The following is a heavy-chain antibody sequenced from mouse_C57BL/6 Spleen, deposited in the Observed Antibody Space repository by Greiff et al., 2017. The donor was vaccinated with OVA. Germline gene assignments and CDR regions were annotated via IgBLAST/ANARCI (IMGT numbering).Heavy chain of an antibody. J-gene: IGHJ1*03. CDR1: GYTFTSYW. V-gene: IGHV1-74*01. CDR2: IHPSDSDT. CDR3: ATPYYYGSSYWYFDV. D-gene: IGHD1-1*01. Sequence: VQLQQSGAELVKPGASVKVSCKASGYTFTSYWMHWVKQRPGQGLEWIGRIHPSDSDTNYNQKFKGKATLTVDKSSSTAYMQLSSLTSEDSAVYYCATPYYYGSSYWYFDVWGTGTTVTVSS.